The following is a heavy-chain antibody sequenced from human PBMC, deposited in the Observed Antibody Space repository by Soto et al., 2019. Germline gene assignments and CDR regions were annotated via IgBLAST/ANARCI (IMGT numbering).Heavy chain of an antibody. Sequence: GSGPTLVNPTQTLTLTCTFSGFSLSTSGMCVSWIRQPPGKALEWLARIDWDDDKYYSTSLKTRLTISKDTSKNQVVLTMTNMDPVDTATYYCARIQVEVGSGSYYNGHNWFDPWGQGTLVTVSS. CDR3: ARIQVEVGSGSYYNGHNWFDP. J-gene: IGHJ5*02. CDR2: IDWDDDK. D-gene: IGHD3-10*01. V-gene: IGHV2-70*11. CDR1: GFSLSTSGMC.